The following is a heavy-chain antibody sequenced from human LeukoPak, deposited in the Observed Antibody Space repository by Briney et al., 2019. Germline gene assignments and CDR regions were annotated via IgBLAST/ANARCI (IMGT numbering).Heavy chain of an antibody. V-gene: IGHV1-69*04. CDR3: CEPGEQYGMDV. D-gene: IGHD3-10*01. J-gene: IGHJ6*02. Sequence: GASVKVSCKASGGTFSSYAISWVRQAPGQGLEWMGRIIPILGIANYAQKFQGRVTITADKSTSTAYMELSSLRSEDTAVYYCCEPGEQYGMDVWGQGTTVTVSS. CDR1: GGTFSSYA. CDR2: IIPILGIA.